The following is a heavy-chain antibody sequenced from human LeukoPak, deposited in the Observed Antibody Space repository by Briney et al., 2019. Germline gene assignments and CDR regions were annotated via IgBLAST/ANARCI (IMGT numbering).Heavy chain of an antibody. CDR3: ARLDSSGYYFYEYFDY. Sequence: GESLKISCKGSGYSFTNYWIGWVRQMPGKVLEWMGIIYPGDSDTRYSPSFQGQVTISADKSISTAYLQWSSLKASDTAMYYCARLDSSGYYFYEYFDYWGQGTLVTVSS. CDR1: GYSFTNYW. D-gene: IGHD3-22*01. CDR2: IYPGDSDT. V-gene: IGHV5-51*01. J-gene: IGHJ4*02.